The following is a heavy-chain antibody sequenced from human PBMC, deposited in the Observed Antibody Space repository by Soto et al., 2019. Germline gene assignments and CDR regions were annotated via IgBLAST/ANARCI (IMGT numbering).Heavy chain of an antibody. CDR3: ARLPWADYGGIFDP. J-gene: IGHJ5*02. D-gene: IGHD4-17*01. Sequence: QVQLQESGPGLVRPSETLSLTCTVSGGSISNYYWTWIRQPPGKGLEWIGYIYYSGSTNYNPSLKSRVIISVDTSKNQFSLKLSSVTAADTAMYYCARLPWADYGGIFDPWGQGTLVTVSS. CDR2: IYYSGST. CDR1: GGSISNYY. V-gene: IGHV4-59*01.